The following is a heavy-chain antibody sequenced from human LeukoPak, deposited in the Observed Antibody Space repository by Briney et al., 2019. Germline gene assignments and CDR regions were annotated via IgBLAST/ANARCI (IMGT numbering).Heavy chain of an antibody. CDR1: GFTFSSYS. Sequence: PGGSLRLSCAASGFTFSSYSMNWARQAPGKGLEWVSYISSSSSTIYYADSVKGRFTISRDNAKNSLHLQMNSLRAEDTAVYYCARIPRITIFGLVTYYMDVWGKGTTVTVSS. CDR3: ARIPRITIFGLVTYYMDV. J-gene: IGHJ6*03. V-gene: IGHV3-48*01. CDR2: ISSSSSTI. D-gene: IGHD3-3*01.